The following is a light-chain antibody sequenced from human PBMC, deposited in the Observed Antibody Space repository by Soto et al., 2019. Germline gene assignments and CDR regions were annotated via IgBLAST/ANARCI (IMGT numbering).Light chain of an antibody. J-gene: IGLJ2*01. CDR2: SNN. CDR3: AAWDDSLNGAV. Sequence: QSVLTRPPSASGTPGQRVTISCSGSSSNIGSNNVNWYQQLPGTAPKLLMFSNNQRPSGVPDRFSGSRSGTSASLAISGLQSEDEADYYCAAWDDSLNGAVFGGGTKLTVL. V-gene: IGLV1-44*01. CDR1: SSNIGSNN.